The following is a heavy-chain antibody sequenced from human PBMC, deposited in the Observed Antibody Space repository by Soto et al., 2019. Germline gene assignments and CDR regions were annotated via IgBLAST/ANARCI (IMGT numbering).Heavy chain of an antibody. CDR2: ISGSGGST. D-gene: IGHD6-6*01. CDR3: AKGQEVPAGAGIAARSFDY. J-gene: IGHJ4*02. Sequence: PGGSLRLSCAASGFTFSSYAMCWVRQAPGKXLEWVSAISGSGGSTYYADSVKGRFTISRDNSKNTLYLQMNSLRAEDTAVYYCAKGQEVPAGAGIAARSFDYWGQGTLVTVSS. CDR1: GFTFSSYA. V-gene: IGHV3-23*01.